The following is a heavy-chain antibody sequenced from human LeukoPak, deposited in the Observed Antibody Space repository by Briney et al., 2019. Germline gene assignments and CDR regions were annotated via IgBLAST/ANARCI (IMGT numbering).Heavy chain of an antibody. V-gene: IGHV3-7*03. D-gene: IGHD6-25*01. Sequence: GGSLRLSCAASGFTFSSYWMSWVRQAPGKGLEWVANIRQDGSDKYYVDSVKGRFTISRDNAQNSVYLQMASLRAEDTAVYYCAKVSYWSSAGYFDYWGQGTLVTVSS. CDR1: GFTFSSYW. CDR3: AKVSYWSSAGYFDY. CDR2: IRQDGSDK. J-gene: IGHJ4*02.